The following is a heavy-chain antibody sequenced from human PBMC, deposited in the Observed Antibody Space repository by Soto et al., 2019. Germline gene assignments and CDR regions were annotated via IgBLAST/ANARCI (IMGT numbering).Heavy chain of an antibody. D-gene: IGHD3-10*02. CDR2: IWFDGSNK. CDR1: GFTFTDYG. Sequence: QVQLVESGGGVVQPAKSLRLSCSASGFTFTDYGMHWIRQAPGKGLEWVAGIWFDGSNKYYADSVKGRFTIFSKNSKNLLHLEMNSLRVDDTAVYYCVRDDTCCTGTSYGHNWFDTWGQGTLVSVSS. V-gene: IGHV3-33*01. J-gene: IGHJ5*02. CDR3: VRDDTCCTGTSYGHNWFDT.